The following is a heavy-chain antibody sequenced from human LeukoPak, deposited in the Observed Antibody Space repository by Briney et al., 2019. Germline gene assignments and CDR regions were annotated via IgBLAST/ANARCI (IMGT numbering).Heavy chain of an antibody. Sequence: GGSLRLSCAASGFTFSIYSMNWVRQAPGKGLEWVSSISSSSSYIYYPDSVKGRFTISRDNAKNSLYLQMNSLRAEDTAVYYCARSTSYSAAAGTPENAFDIWGQGTMVTVSS. CDR2: ISSSSSYI. V-gene: IGHV3-21*01. CDR1: GFTFSIYS. J-gene: IGHJ3*02. CDR3: ARSTSYSAAAGTPENAFDI. D-gene: IGHD6-13*01.